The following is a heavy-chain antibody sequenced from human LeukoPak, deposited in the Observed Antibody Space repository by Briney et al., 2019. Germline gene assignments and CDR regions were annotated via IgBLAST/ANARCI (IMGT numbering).Heavy chain of an antibody. CDR3: ARGRNCSGGSCWVRSQSGGRYLQSRNWFDP. D-gene: IGHD2-15*01. CDR1: GGTFSSYA. V-gene: IGHV1-69*13. Sequence: SVKVSCKASGGTFSSYAISWVRQAPGQGLEWMGGIIPIFGTANYAQKFQGRVTITADESTSTAYMELSSLRSEDTAVYYCARGRNCSGGSCWVRSQSGGRYLQSRNWFDPWGQGTLVTVSS. CDR2: IIPIFGTA. J-gene: IGHJ5*02.